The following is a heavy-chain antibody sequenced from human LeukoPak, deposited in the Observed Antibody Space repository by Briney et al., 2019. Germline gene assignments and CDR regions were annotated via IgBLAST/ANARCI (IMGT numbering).Heavy chain of an antibody. V-gene: IGHV1-2*02. J-gene: IGHJ4*02. CDR1: GYTLTDYY. CDR3: ARDSYIVGATSGLARGFDY. D-gene: IGHD1-26*01. Sequence: GASVKVSCKASGYTLTDYYMHWVRQAPGQGLEWTGNINVKSGVTNYAQKFQGRVTVTRDTSITTAYMELSSLRSEDTAVYYCARDSYIVGATSGLARGFDYWGQGTLVTVSS. CDR2: INVKSGVT.